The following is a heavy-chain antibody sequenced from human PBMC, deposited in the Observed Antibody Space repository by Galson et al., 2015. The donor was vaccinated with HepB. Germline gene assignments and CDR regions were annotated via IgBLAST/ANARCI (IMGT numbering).Heavy chain of an antibody. D-gene: IGHD3-16*01. Sequence: SVKVSCKASGYNFTHYVMHWVRQAPGQRLEWMGWINAGNGNTKYSQNFQVRVTITRDTSASTAYMELSSLRSEDTAVYYCARERFSDYIWGSLGDGYFDYWGQGTLVTVSS. J-gene: IGHJ4*02. CDR3: ARERFSDYIWGSLGDGYFDY. CDR1: GYNFTHYV. V-gene: IGHV1-3*01. CDR2: INAGNGNT.